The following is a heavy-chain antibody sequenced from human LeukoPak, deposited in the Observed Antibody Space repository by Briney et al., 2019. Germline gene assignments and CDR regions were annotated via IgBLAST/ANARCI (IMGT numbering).Heavy chain of an antibody. Sequence: ASVKVSCKASGYTFSSYSMHWGRQAPGQGLEWMGIINPSGGSTRYAQKFQGRVTMTRDTSTSTVYMELSSLRSEDTAVYYCSRGVVVTAIDAFDIWGQGTMVTVSS. CDR1: GYTFSSYS. V-gene: IGHV1-46*01. J-gene: IGHJ3*02. CDR3: SRGVVVTAIDAFDI. CDR2: INPSGGST. D-gene: IGHD2-21*02.